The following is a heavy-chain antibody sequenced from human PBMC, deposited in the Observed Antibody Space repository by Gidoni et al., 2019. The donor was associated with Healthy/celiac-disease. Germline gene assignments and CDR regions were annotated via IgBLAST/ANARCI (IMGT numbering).Heavy chain of an antibody. J-gene: IGHJ4*02. CDR3: AKDLKVRDGYNPPDY. CDR2: ISWDGGST. CDR1: GFTFDDYT. Sequence: EVQLVESGGVVVQPGGSLRLSCAASGFTFDDYTMHWVRQAPGKGLEWVSLISWDGGSTYYADSVKGRFTISRDNSKNSLYLQMNSLRTEDTALYYCAKDLKVRDGYNPPDYWGQGTLVTVSS. V-gene: IGHV3-43*01. D-gene: IGHD5-12*01.